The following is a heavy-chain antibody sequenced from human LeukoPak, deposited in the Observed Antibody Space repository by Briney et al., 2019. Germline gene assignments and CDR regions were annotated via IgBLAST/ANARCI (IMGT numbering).Heavy chain of an antibody. CDR2: TYYRSKWYN. D-gene: IGHD6-19*01. J-gene: IGHJ4*02. V-gene: IGHV6-1*01. Sequence: SQTLSLTCAISGDSVSSNSSAWNWIRQSPSRGLEWLGRTYYRSKWYNDYAVSVKSRITINPDTSKNQFSLQLNSVTPEDTAVYYCARATGQEEWLSWGIFDYWGQGTLVTVSS. CDR1: GDSVSSNSSA. CDR3: ARATGQEEWLSWGIFDY.